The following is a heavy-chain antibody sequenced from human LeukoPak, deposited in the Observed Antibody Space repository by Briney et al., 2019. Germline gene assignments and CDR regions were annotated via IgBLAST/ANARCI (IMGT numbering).Heavy chain of an antibody. CDR2: ISGSGTTT. CDR3: AKDLRYTTGWYAFGP. V-gene: IGHV3-23*01. Sequence: GGSLRLSCAASGFTFTNYATSWVRQAPGKGLEWVSTISGSGTTTSYADSVKGRFTISRDKSKNTLYLQMNSLRVEDAAVYYCAKDLRYTTGWYAFGPWGQGTLVTVS. CDR1: GFTFTNYA. J-gene: IGHJ5*02. D-gene: IGHD6-19*01.